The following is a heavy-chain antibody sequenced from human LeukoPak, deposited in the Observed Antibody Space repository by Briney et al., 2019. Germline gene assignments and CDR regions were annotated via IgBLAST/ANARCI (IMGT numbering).Heavy chain of an antibody. V-gene: IGHV3-53*01. D-gene: IGHD3/OR15-3a*01. Sequence: GGSLRLSCAASGFTVRNNYMSWVRQAPGKGLEWVSVIYSSGNTYYADSVKGRFTISRDNSKNTLYLQMNSLRAEDTAVYYCARDGLDRGSREYYFDFWGQGTLVTVSS. CDR1: GFTVRNNY. J-gene: IGHJ4*02. CDR2: IYSSGNT. CDR3: ARDGLDRGSREYYFDF.